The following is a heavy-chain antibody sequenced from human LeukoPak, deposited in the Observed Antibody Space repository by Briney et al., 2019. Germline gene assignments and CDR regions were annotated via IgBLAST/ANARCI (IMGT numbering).Heavy chain of an antibody. CDR2: ISYDGSNK. CDR3: ARLYGSGSYYIDY. Sequence: GGSLRLSCTASGFTFGDYAMSWFRQAPGKGLEWVAVISYDGSNKYYADSVKGRFTISRDNSKNTLYLQMNSLRAEDTAVYYCARLYGSGSYYIDYWGQGTLVTVSS. J-gene: IGHJ4*02. V-gene: IGHV3-30-3*01. CDR1: GFTFGDYA. D-gene: IGHD3-10*01.